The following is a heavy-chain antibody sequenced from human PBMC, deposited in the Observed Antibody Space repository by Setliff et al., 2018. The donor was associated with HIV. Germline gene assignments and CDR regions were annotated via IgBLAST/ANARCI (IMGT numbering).Heavy chain of an antibody. CDR2: MNHRGVI. Sequence: PSETLSLTCTVYGGSFSGYYWTWIRQPPGKGLEFIGEMNHRGVIKYLSSLKSRVTMAVDTSKKQFSLKLKSVTAADTAVYYCATDPTSYCTGGNCHSGRFASWGQGTLVTVSS. D-gene: IGHD2-15*01. CDR1: GGSFSGYY. J-gene: IGHJ4*02. CDR3: ATDPTSYCTGGNCHSGRFAS. V-gene: IGHV4-34*01.